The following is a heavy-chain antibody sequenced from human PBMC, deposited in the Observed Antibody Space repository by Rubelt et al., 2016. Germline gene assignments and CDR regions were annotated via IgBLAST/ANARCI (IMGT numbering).Heavy chain of an antibody. CDR3: ARDPSNTSGFHAYFDY. Sequence: QVQLVQSGAEVKESGASIKVSCKTSGYSFKRYAISWVRQAPGQGLEGLGWISPYNGEKRYAQNFQGRVTMTTYTSTSTAYMELRSLRSDDTAVYSCARDPSNTSGFHAYFDYWGQGTLVTVSS. CDR1: GYSFKRYA. J-gene: IGHJ4*02. V-gene: IGHV1-18*01. D-gene: IGHD3-22*01. CDR2: ISPYNGEK.